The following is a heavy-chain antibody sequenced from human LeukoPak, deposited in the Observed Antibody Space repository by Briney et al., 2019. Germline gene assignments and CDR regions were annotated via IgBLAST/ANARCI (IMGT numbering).Heavy chain of an antibody. CDR3: ARDRGRPTTFYYYYYYMDV. D-gene: IGHD2/OR15-2a*01. V-gene: IGHV1-2*02. Sequence: ASVKVSCKASGYTFTGYYMHWVRQAPGQGLEWMGWINPNSGGTNYAQTFQGRVTMTRDTSISTAYMELSRLRSDDTAVYYCARDRGRPTTFYYYYYYMDVWGKGTTVTVSS. CDR1: GYTFTGYY. CDR2: INPNSGGT. J-gene: IGHJ6*03.